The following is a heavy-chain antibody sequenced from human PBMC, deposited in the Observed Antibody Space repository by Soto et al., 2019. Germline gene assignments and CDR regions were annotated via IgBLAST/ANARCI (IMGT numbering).Heavy chain of an antibody. CDR2: IFNSGTT. Sequence: WIWIRPPPGKGLEWMGYIFNSGTTFYNPSLTSRLSISMDTSGNHFSLELRSVTAADTAVYYCALALGPTTGLDYWGQGTLVTVSS. V-gene: IGHV4-31*02. CDR3: ALALGPTTGLDY. D-gene: IGHD1-26*01. J-gene: IGHJ4*02.